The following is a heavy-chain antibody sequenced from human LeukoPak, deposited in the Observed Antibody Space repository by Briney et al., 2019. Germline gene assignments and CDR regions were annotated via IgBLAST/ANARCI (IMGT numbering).Heavy chain of an antibody. D-gene: IGHD5-12*01. CDR1: GGSISSHY. J-gene: IGHJ4*02. Sequence: PSETLSLTCTVSGGSISSHYWSWIRQPPGKGLEWIGYISDSGRSKYSPSLKSRVTISADMSKTHLSLNLSSVTAADTDMYYCARGLEMATIPGYWGQGTLVTVSS. CDR2: ISDSGRS. CDR3: ARGLEMATIPGY. V-gene: IGHV4-59*11.